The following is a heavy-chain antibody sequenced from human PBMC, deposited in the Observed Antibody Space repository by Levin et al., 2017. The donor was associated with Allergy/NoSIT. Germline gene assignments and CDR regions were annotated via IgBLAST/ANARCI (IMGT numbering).Heavy chain of an antibody. Sequence: SETLSLTCAVYGGSFSGYYWSWIRQPPGKGLEWIGEINHSGSTNYNPSLKSRVTISVDTSKNQFSLKLSSVTAADTAVYYCARGPNCSGGSCYVGAFDIWGQGTMVTVSS. CDR3: ARGPNCSGGSCYVGAFDI. CDR2: INHSGST. V-gene: IGHV4-34*01. CDR1: GGSFSGYY. D-gene: IGHD2-15*01. J-gene: IGHJ3*02.